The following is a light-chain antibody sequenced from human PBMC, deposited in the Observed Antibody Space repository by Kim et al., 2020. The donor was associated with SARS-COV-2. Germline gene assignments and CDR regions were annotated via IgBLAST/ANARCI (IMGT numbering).Light chain of an antibody. J-gene: IGLJ3*02. CDR1: ALPKQY. V-gene: IGLV3-25*03. Sequence: SYELTQPPSVSVSPGQTARITCSGDALPKQYAYWFQQKPGQAPVVVIYEDTERPSGIPERFSVSTSGTTVTLTISGVQAEDEADYYCQSSDSSDTFWVFG. CDR3: QSSDSSDTFWV. CDR2: EDT.